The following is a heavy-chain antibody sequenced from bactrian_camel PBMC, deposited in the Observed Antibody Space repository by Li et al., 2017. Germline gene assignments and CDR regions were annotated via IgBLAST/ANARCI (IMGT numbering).Heavy chain of an antibody. CDR2: IDTAVGST. Sequence: HVQLVESGGGSVQAGGSLRLSCAASEYIYGVKCMGWFRHTPGKEREGVAAIDTAVGSTYYADSVKGRFTISSDNAKNTVYLQMSSLKPEDTAVYYCVTPSVMGWPASRAGGTQVTVS. V-gene: IGHV3S54*01. D-gene: IGHD5*01. J-gene: IGHJ4*01. CDR1: EYIYGVKC.